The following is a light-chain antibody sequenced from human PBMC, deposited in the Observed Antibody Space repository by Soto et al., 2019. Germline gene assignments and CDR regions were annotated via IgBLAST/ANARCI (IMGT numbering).Light chain of an antibody. CDR3: QQSYSTPPVT. V-gene: IGKV1-39*01. Sequence: DIQMTQSPSSLSASVGDRVTITCRASQTISNSLHWYQQKAGKAPKLLIYAAVTLQSGVPSRFSGSGSGTDFTLTIGSLQPEDFATYYCQQSYSTPPVTFGGGTKVESK. CDR1: QTISNS. J-gene: IGKJ4*01. CDR2: AAV.